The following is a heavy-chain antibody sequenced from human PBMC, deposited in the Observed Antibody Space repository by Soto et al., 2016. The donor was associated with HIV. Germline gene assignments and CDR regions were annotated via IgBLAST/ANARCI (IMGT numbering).Heavy chain of an antibody. J-gene: IGHJ4*02. D-gene: IGHD3-3*01. CDR2: IWYDGSNK. V-gene: IGHV3-33*01. CDR1: GFTFSSYG. Sequence: QVQLVESGGGVVQPGRSLRLSCAASGFTFSSYGMHWVRQAPGKGLEWVAVIWYDGSNKYYADSVKGRFTISRDNSKNTLYLQMNSLRAEDTAVYYCARDGLRSGHRRSYFDYWGQGTLVTVSS. CDR3: ARDGLRSGHRRSYFDY.